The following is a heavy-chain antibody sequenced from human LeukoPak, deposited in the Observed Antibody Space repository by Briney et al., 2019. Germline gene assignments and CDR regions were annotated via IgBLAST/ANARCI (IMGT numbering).Heavy chain of an antibody. V-gene: IGHV4-39*01. CDR3: GRHSAGYSPFDY. Sequence: SDTLSLTXTVSGGSISSGNYYWDWIRQSPGKGLEWIGNIYYNGNTYYNPPLTGRVTMSVDTSKNQFSLNLYSVTAADTAVYYCGRHSAGYSPFDYWGQGILVTVSS. D-gene: IGHD5-24*01. J-gene: IGHJ4*02. CDR2: IYYNGNT. CDR1: GGSISSGNYY.